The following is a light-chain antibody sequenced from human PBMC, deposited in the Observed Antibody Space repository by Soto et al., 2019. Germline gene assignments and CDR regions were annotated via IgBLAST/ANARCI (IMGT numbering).Light chain of an antibody. Sequence: EIVLTQSPGTLSLSPGERATLSCRASQSVPSTYLAWYQQKPGQAPRLLIYGASARATGIPDRFSGSASGTDFTLTISSLQPEDFATYYCLQDYSYPWTFGQGTKVDIK. CDR1: QSVPSTY. V-gene: IGKV3-20*01. J-gene: IGKJ1*01. CDR2: GAS. CDR3: LQDYSYPWT.